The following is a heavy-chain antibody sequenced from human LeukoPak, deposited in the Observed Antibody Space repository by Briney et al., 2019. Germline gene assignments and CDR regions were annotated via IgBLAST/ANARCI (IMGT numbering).Heavy chain of an antibody. D-gene: IGHD3-22*01. CDR2: ISNDGGGT. CDR1: GFIFNNYG. Sequence: GGSLRLSCAASGFIFNNYGLVWVRQAPGKGLEWVSAISNDGGGTTYADFVKGRFTVSRDNSKNTLYLQMNSLRAEDTALYYCAKGSSGYFFDLWGQGTLVTVSS. J-gene: IGHJ4*02. V-gene: IGHV3-23*01. CDR3: AKGSSGYFFDL.